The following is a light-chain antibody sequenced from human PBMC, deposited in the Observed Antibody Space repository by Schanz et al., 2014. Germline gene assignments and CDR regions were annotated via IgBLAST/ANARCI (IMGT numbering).Light chain of an antibody. CDR2: SDN. Sequence: QSVLTQPPSASGTPGQRVTISCSGSSSNIGSNTVIWYQQLPGTAPKLLIHSDNQRPSGVPDRSSGSKSVTSASLAISGLQSDDDADYYCQCYDTKMTEVFGGGTKVTVL. CDR1: SSNIGSNT. CDR3: QCYDTKMTEV. V-gene: IGLV1-44*01. J-gene: IGLJ2*01.